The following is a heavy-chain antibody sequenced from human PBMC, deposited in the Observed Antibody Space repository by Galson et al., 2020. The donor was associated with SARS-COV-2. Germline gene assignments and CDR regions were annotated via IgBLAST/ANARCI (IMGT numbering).Heavy chain of an antibody. CDR1: GYTFTNYY. CDR2: INPSGVNT. Sequence: GESLKISCKASGYTFTNYYMHWVRQAPGQGLEWMGLINPSGVNTYYAQNFQGRVTMTRDTSTSTVYMELRNLGSEDTAVYYYARMTVAGPFNYWGQGTLVTVSS. J-gene: IGHJ4*02. V-gene: IGHV1-46*01. CDR3: ARMTVAGPFNY. D-gene: IGHD6-19*01.